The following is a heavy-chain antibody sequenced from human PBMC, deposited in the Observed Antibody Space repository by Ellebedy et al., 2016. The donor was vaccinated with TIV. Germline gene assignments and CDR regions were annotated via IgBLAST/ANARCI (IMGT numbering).Heavy chain of an antibody. CDR3: ARRSSGWWFDY. CDR2: IHSSGAT. J-gene: IGHJ4*02. Sequence: SETLSLTXTVSGGSISSSYWNWIRQPAGKGLEWIGRIHSSGATNYNPSLKSRVTMSVDTSKNQFSLNLDSVTAADTAVYYCARRSSGWWFDYWGQGTLVTVSS. V-gene: IGHV4-4*07. D-gene: IGHD6-19*01. CDR1: GGSISSSY.